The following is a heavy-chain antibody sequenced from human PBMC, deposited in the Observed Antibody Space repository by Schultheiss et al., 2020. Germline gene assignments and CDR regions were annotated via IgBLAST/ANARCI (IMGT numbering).Heavy chain of an antibody. V-gene: IGHV4-59*08. CDR2: TYYSGNT. CDR1: GASITSYY. CDR3: ARGSLRYFDWLLGGMDV. D-gene: IGHD3-9*01. J-gene: IGHJ6*02. Sequence: SETLSLTCTVSGASITSYYWSWIRQPPGKGLEWIGYTYYSGNTHYNPYIKSRVTISVDTSKNQLSLKLSSVTAADTAVYYCARGSLRYFDWLLGGMDVWGQGTTVTVSS.